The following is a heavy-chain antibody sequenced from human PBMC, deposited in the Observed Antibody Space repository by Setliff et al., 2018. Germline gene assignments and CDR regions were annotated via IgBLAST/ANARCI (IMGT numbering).Heavy chain of an antibody. V-gene: IGHV3-9*01. Sequence: SLRLSCAASGFTFHDYAMHWVRQAPGKGLEWVSGITGNSDRIAYADSLKGRFTISRDNTENSLYLQMNSLGAEDTAVYYCARVHYETSTYSPTLFDHWGQGALVTVSS. J-gene: IGHJ4*02. CDR2: ITGNSDRI. CDR3: ARVHYETSTYSPTLFDH. D-gene: IGHD3-22*01. CDR1: GFTFHDYA.